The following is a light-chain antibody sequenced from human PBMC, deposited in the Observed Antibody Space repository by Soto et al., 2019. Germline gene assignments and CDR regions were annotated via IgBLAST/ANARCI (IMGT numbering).Light chain of an antibody. J-gene: IGKJ1*01. Sequence: IVMTQSPATLSVSPGERATLSCRASQSVSSNLAWYQQKPGQAPRLLIYDASTRATGLPARFSGSGSGTEFTLTINSLQSEDFAVYYCQQYDKWWTFGQGTKVEIK. CDR2: DAS. V-gene: IGKV3-15*01. CDR3: QQYDKWWT. CDR1: QSVSSN.